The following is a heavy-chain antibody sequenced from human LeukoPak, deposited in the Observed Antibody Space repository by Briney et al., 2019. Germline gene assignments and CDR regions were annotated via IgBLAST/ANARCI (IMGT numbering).Heavy chain of an antibody. CDR3: ANAYCTNGVCYPYYYYYMDV. Sequence: GGSLRLSCAACGFTFSSYGMHWVRQAPGKGLEWVAVISYDGSNNYYADSVKGRFTISRDNSKNTLYLQMNSLRAEDTAVYYCANAYCTNGVCYPYYYYYMDVWGKGTTVTVSS. V-gene: IGHV3-30*18. CDR2: ISYDGSNN. J-gene: IGHJ6*03. D-gene: IGHD2-8*01. CDR1: GFTFSSYG.